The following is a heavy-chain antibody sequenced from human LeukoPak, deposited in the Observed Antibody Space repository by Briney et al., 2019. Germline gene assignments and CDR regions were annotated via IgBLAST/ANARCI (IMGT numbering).Heavy chain of an antibody. D-gene: IGHD3-10*01. CDR3: ARDLYYYGSGSYHDAFDI. V-gene: IGHV1-18*01. CDR2: ISAYNGNT. CDR1: GYTFTSYG. Sequence: ASVKVSCMASGYTFTSYGISWERQAPGQGLEWMGWISAYNGNTNYAQKLQGRVTMTRDTSTSTVYMELSSLRSEDTAVYYCARDLYYYGSGSYHDAFDIWGQGTMVTVSS. J-gene: IGHJ3*02.